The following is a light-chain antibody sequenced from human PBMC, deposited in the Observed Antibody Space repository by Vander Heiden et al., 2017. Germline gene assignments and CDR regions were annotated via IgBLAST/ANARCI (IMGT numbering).Light chain of an antibody. J-gene: IGLJ3*02. V-gene: IGLV1-44*01. Sequence: QSVLTQPPSASGTPGQRVTISCSGSSSNIGRNTVNWYQQLPGTGPKVLIYDNNQRPSGIPDRFSGSKSGTSASLAISGLQSEDEADYYCAAWDDSLTGWVFGGGTKLTVL. CDR1: SSNIGRNT. CDR2: DNN. CDR3: AAWDDSLTGWV.